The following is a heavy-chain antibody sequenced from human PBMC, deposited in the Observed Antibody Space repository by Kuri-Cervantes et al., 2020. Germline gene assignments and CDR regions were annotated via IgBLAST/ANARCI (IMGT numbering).Heavy chain of an antibody. CDR1: GFSFRNYG. V-gene: IGHV4-59*13. J-gene: IGHJ4*02. CDR3: ARDGDGPFDY. CDR2: IYYSGST. Sequence: GSLRLSCEGSGFSFRNYGMHWVRQGLGKGLEWIGYIYYSGSTNYNPSLKSRVTISVDTSKNQFSLKLSSVTAADTAVYYCARDGDGPFDYWGQGTLVTVSS. D-gene: IGHD5-24*01.